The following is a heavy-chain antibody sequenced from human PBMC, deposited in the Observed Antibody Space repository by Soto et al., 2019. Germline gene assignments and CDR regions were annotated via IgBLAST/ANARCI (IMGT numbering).Heavy chain of an antibody. CDR1: GGTFSSYA. Sequence: QVQLVKSGAEVRKPGSSGKVSSKASGGTFSSYAIAWLRQAPGQGLEWMGGIIPISGTANYAQKFQGRVTITADESTSTAYMELSSLRSEDTAVYYCARSQGSSTSLEIYYYYYYGMDVWGQGTTVTVSS. CDR3: ARSQGSSTSLEIYYYYYYGMDV. D-gene: IGHD2-2*01. CDR2: IIPISGTA. V-gene: IGHV1-69*01. J-gene: IGHJ6*02.